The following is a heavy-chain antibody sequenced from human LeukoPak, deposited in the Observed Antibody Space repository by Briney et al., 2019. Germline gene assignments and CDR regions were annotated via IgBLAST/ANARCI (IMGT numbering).Heavy chain of an antibody. CDR2: ITGRSDKT. V-gene: IGHV3-23*01. J-gene: IGHJ4*02. CDR3: AKGGWLDD. Sequence: GGSLRLSCAASGFNYNKYYMTLARQAPGKGLEWVSTITGRSDKTYYTDSVKGRFVTSRDNSKDTLYLQMNSLRAEDTALYYCAKGGWLDDLGQGALVTVSS. CDR1: GFNYNKYY. D-gene: IGHD6-19*01.